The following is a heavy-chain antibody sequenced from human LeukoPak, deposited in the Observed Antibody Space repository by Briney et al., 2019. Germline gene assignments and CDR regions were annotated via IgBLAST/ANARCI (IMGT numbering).Heavy chain of an antibody. CDR3: ARKSIVTAGRKPYDF. Sequence: SETLSLTCTVSGSSMSSHYWSWIRQPPGKGLEWIGYLYSTGSTSYNPSLKSRVTISVDASKNQFSLRLSSVTAADTAVYYCARKSIVTAGRKPYDFWDQGTLVTVSP. CDR1: GSSMSSHY. J-gene: IGHJ4*02. D-gene: IGHD6-13*01. V-gene: IGHV4-59*11. CDR2: LYSTGST.